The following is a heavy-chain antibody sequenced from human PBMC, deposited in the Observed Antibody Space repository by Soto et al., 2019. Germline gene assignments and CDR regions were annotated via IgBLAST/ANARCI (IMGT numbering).Heavy chain of an antibody. D-gene: IGHD4-17*01. V-gene: IGHV3-23*01. J-gene: IGHJ4*02. CDR3: AKDDDYGDALPFDC. Sequence: EVQLLEAGGGLIQPGGSLRLSCAASGFSFRDYGMSWVRQAPGKGLEWLSAIIGPGDKSYYAASVRGRFPISRDNSKHTRYLQLSDLGAEDTAIYYCAKDDDYGDALPFDCWGQGTLVTVSS. CDR1: GFSFRDYG. CDR2: IIGPGDKS.